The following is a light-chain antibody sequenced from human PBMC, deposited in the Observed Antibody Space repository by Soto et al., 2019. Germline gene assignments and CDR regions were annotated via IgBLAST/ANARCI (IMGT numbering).Light chain of an antibody. CDR1: QRVSSIF. CDR2: GAS. Sequence: EIWLTQSPGTLCLSTGDRATLSCRPSQRVSSIFLAWYEQKPGQPRRLLMFGASSRATGIPGRFCCRRSGSDFTLTISRLGPEDFAVYCCQQCCNSPVTLGGGTKVDIK. J-gene: IGKJ4*01. CDR3: QQCCNSPVT. V-gene: IGKV3-20*01.